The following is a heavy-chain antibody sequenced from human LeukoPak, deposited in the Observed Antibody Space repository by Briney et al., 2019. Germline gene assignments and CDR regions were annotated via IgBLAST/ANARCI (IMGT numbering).Heavy chain of an antibody. CDR2: FDPENGDT. CDR1: GYSLTELS. CDR3: ATLRRATGSYFSFSYSLDY. J-gene: IGHJ4*02. Sequence: ASVKLSCRVSGYSLTELSIHWVRQTPGEGLEWMGGFDPENGDTIFAQKFQGRVTMTEDTSTDTTYMELNSLRSEDTAVYYCATLRRATGSYFSFSYSLDYWGQGTVVTVSS. D-gene: IGHD3-10*01. V-gene: IGHV1-24*01.